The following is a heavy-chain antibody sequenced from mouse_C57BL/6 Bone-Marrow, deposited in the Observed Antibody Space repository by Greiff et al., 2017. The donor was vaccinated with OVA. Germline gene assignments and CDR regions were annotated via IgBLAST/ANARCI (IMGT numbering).Heavy chain of an antibody. Sequence: QVQLQQPGAELVMPGASVKLSCKASGYTFTSYWMHWVKQRPGQGLEWIGEIDPSDSYTNYNQKFKGKSTLTVDKSSSTAYMQLSSLTAEDAADYYCTTRGDWYVEVWGTGTTVTVSS. CDR2: IDPSDSYT. CDR3: TTRGDWYVEV. V-gene: IGHV1-69*01. CDR1: GYTFTSYW. J-gene: IGHJ1*03.